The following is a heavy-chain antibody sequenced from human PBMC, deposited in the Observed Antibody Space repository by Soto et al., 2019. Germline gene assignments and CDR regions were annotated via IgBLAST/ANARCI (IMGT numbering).Heavy chain of an antibody. D-gene: IGHD3-10*01. J-gene: IGHJ4*01. CDR1: GYSFSFYW. CDR3: TRDDGSGMYYFVY. V-gene: IGHV5-51*01. CDR2: IYPGDSDT. Sequence: PGASLKISCKGSGYSFSFYWIAWVRHMPGKGLEWMGIIYPGDSDTRYSPSFQGQVTISADKSINTAYLQWSSLKASDTALYYCTRDDGSGMYYFVYWDHGPLVTVSS.